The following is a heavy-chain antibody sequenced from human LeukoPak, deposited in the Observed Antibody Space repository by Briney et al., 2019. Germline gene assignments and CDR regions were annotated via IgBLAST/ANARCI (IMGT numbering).Heavy chain of an antibody. J-gene: IGHJ6*02. CDR1: GYNFPDYW. D-gene: IGHD3-10*01. CDR2: IYALDSDT. CDR3: ARRFVVREGGEYHYYGMDV. V-gene: IGHV5-51*01. Sequence: PGASLKISCKGSGYNFPDYWIDWVRQMPGKGLEWVGHIYALDSDTTYSPSFQGQVTISVDKPTSTAYLQWRSLKASDTAMYYCARRFVVREGGEYHYYGMDVWGQGTTVTVSS.